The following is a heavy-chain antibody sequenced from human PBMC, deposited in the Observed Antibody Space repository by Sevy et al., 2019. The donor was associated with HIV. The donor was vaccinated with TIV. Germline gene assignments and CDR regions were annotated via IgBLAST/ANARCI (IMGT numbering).Heavy chain of an antibody. J-gene: IGHJ6*02. CDR2: IYYSGST. D-gene: IGHD3-10*01. Sequence: SGTLSLTCTVSGGSFSSGGYYWSWIRQHPGKGLEWIGYIYYSGSTYYNPSLKSRVTISVDTSKNQFSLKLSSVTAADTAVYYCARGQRGSGRRPTYYYYGMDVWGQGTTVTVSS. V-gene: IGHV4-31*03. CDR1: GGSFSSGGYY. CDR3: ARGQRGSGRRPTYYYYGMDV.